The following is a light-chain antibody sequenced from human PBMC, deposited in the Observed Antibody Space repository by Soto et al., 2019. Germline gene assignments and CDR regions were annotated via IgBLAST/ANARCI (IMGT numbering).Light chain of an antibody. V-gene: IGLV1-40*01. CDR2: ANS. J-gene: IGLJ2*01. CDR3: QSYDSSLNGSL. Sequence: QSVLTQPPSVSGAPGQRVTISCTGSSSNIGAGYGVHWYQQVPGTAPKLLIYANSDRPSGVPDRFSGTRSGTSASLAITGLQSEDEADYYCQSYDSSLNGSLFGGGTKVTVL. CDR1: SSNIGAGYG.